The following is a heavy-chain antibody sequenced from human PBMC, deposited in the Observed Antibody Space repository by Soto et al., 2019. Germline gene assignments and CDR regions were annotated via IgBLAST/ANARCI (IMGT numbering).Heavy chain of an antibody. D-gene: IGHD3-10*01. V-gene: IGHV4-4*02. CDR2: IYHSGST. Sequence: SETLSLTCAVSSGSISSSSWWSWVRQPPGKGLEWIGEIYHSGSTTYSPSLKSPVTISVDKSKNQFSLKLSSVTAADTAVYYCARRGDGSGSLDYWGRGTLVTVSS. J-gene: IGHJ4*02. CDR1: SGSISSSSW. CDR3: ARRGDGSGSLDY.